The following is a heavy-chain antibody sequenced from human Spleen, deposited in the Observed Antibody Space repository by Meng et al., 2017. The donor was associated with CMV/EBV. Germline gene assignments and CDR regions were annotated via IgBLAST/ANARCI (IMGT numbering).Heavy chain of an antibody. CDR3: ARGVSWYGVDY. D-gene: IGHD6-13*01. J-gene: IGHJ4*02. V-gene: IGHV1-3*01. CDR1: GYTFTSYA. Sequence: SCKASGYTFTSYAMHWVRQAPGQRLEWMGWINAGNGNTKYSQKFQGRVTITRDTSASTAYMELSSLRSEDTAVYYCARGVSWYGVDYWGQGTLVTVSS. CDR2: INAGNGNT.